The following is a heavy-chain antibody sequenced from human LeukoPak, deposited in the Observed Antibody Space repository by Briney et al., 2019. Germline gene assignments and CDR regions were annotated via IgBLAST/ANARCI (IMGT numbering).Heavy chain of an antibody. CDR1: GFTFSNAW. V-gene: IGHV3-15*01. CDR3: TTLRLDFWSGYLGY. CDR2: IKSKTDGGTT. Sequence: GGSLRLSCAASGFTFSNAWMSWVRQAPGKGLEWVGRIKSKTDGGTTDYAAPVKGRFTISRDDSKNTLYLQMYSLKTEDTAVYYCTTLRLDFWSGYLGYWGQGTLVTVSS. J-gene: IGHJ4*02. D-gene: IGHD3-3*01.